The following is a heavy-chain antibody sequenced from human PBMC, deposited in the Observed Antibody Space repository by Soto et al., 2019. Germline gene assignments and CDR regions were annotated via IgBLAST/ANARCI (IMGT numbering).Heavy chain of an antibody. D-gene: IGHD3-16*01. CDR3: ARLRGSRDGYNHFDY. V-gene: IGHV4-34*01. CDR1: GGSFSGYY. Sequence: QVQLQQWGAGLLKPSETLSLTCAVYGGSFSGYYWSWIRQPPGKGLEWIGEINHSGSTNYNPSLMTRVPISVATSQNQFSLALSSVTAADTAVQYCARLRGSRDGYNHFDYWGQGTLVTVSS. CDR2: INHSGST. J-gene: IGHJ4*02.